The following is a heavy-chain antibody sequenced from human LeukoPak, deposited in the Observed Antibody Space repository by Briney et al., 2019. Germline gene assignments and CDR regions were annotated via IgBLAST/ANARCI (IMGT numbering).Heavy chain of an antibody. CDR1: GVTFSSYG. V-gene: IGHV3-30*02. Sequence: GGSLRLSCVASGVTFSSYGMHWVRQAPGKGLEWVAFIRSDASNEYYIDSVKGRFTISRDNAKNSLYLQMNSLRAEDTAVYYCARDKTEQSYNWFDPWGQGTLVTVSS. J-gene: IGHJ5*02. D-gene: IGHD1/OR15-1a*01. CDR2: IRSDASNE. CDR3: ARDKTEQSYNWFDP.